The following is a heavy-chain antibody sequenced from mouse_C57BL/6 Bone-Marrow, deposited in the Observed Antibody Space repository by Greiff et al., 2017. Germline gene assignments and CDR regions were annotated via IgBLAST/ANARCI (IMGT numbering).Heavy chain of an antibody. D-gene: IGHD3-1*01. CDR3: ARSQLYYAMDY. CDR2: ISNLAYSI. V-gene: IGHV5-15*01. CDR1: GFTFSDYG. J-gene: IGHJ4*01. Sequence: EVMLVESGGGLVQPGGSLKLSCAASGFTFSDYGMAWVRQAPRKGPEWVAFISNLAYSIYYADTVTGRFTISRENAKNTLYLEMSSLRSEDTAMYYCARSQLYYAMDYWGQGTSVTVSS.